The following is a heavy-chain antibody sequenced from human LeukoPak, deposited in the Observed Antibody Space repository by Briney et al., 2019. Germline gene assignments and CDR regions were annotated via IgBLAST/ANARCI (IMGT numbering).Heavy chain of an antibody. J-gene: IGHJ4*02. CDR3: ARGRGIQLWLRGYYFDY. D-gene: IGHD5-18*01. Sequence: KASETPSLTCAVYGGSFSGYYWSWIRQPPGKGLEWIGEINHSGSTNYNPSLKSRVTISVDTSKNQFSLKLSSVTAADTAVYYCARGRGIQLWLRGYYFDYWGKGTLVTVSS. CDR1: GGSFSGYY. CDR2: INHSGST. V-gene: IGHV4-34*01.